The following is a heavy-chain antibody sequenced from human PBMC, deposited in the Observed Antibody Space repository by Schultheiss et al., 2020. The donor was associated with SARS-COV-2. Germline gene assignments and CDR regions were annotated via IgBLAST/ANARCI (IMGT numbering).Heavy chain of an antibody. CDR2: INHSGST. Sequence: SETLSLTCAVYGGSFSGYYWSWIRQPPGKGLEWIGEINHSGSTNYNPSLKSRVTISVDRSKNQFSLKLSSVTAADTAVYYCARRGAVVVPAAISYYYYYYMDVWGKGTTVTVSS. J-gene: IGHJ6*03. CDR1: GGSFSGYY. D-gene: IGHD2-2*01. V-gene: IGHV4-34*01. CDR3: ARRGAVVVPAAISYYYYYYMDV.